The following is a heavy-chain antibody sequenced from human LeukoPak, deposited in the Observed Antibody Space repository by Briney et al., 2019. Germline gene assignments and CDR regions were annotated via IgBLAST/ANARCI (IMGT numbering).Heavy chain of an antibody. CDR1: GLTFNNHA. J-gene: IGHJ6*03. Sequence: GGSLRLSCAASGLTFNNHAMSWVRQSPGKGLEWVSVISGSGDSTHYAESVKGRFTISRDNSKNTVHLQMSSLRAEDTAVYFCAKGCSGIYCLGYYYLDVWGKGTTVTVSS. V-gene: IGHV3-23*01. CDR2: ISGSGDST. CDR3: AKGCSGIYCLGYYYLDV. D-gene: IGHD1-26*01.